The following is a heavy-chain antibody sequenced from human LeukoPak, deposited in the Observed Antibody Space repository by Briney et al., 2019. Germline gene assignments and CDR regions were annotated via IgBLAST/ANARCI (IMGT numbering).Heavy chain of an antibody. J-gene: IGHJ5*02. Sequence: KPSETLSLTCTVSGDSISSSSYYWSWIRQPPGKGLEWIGEINHSGSTKYNPSLKSRVTISVDTSKNQFSLKLSSVTAADTAVYYCAREVSSFYWWFDPWGQGTLVTVSS. V-gene: IGHV4-39*07. D-gene: IGHD6-13*01. CDR2: INHSGST. CDR1: GDSISSSSYY. CDR3: AREVSSFYWWFDP.